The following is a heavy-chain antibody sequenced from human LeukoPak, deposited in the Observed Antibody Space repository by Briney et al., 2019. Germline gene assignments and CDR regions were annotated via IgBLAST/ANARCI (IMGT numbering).Heavy chain of an antibody. V-gene: IGHV3-23*01. D-gene: IGHD3-10*01. J-gene: IGHJ4*02. Sequence: GGSLRLSCAASGFTFSSYAMSWVRQAPGKGLEWVPAISGSGGSTYYADSVKGRFTISRDNAKNSLYLQMNSLRAEDTAVYYCARVKTYYYGSGSVYYFDYWGQGTLVTVSS. CDR3: ARVKTYYYGSGSVYYFDY. CDR2: ISGSGGST. CDR1: GFTFSSYA.